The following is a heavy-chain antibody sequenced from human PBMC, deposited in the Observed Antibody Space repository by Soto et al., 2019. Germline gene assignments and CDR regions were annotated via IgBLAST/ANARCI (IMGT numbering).Heavy chain of an antibody. CDR1: GFAFSSYW. Sequence: EEQLVESGGGLVQPGGSLRLSCAASGFAFSSYWMHWVRQTPGKGPVWVSRIYNDGSRTDYADSVKGRFTISRDNAKNTMDLQMSSLTVDDTAVYYCARELSGDTIPCFDLWGQRTLVTVFS. CDR3: ARELSGDTIPCFDL. J-gene: IGHJ5*02. CDR2: IYNDGSRT. V-gene: IGHV3-74*01. D-gene: IGHD7-27*01.